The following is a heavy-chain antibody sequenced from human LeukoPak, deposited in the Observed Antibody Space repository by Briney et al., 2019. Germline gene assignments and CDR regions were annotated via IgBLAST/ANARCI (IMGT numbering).Heavy chain of an antibody. CDR2: IYYSGST. CDR3: AAQRAVAGTSIIHLLWDY. V-gene: IGHV4-39*07. D-gene: IGHD6-19*01. Sequence: SETLSLTCVVSGGSISSTSYYWGWIRQPPGKGLEWIGSIYYSGSTYYSPSLKSRVTISVDTSKNQFSLKLSSVTAADTAVYYCAAQRAVAGTSIIHLLWDYWGQGTLVTVSS. J-gene: IGHJ4*02. CDR1: GGSISSTSYY.